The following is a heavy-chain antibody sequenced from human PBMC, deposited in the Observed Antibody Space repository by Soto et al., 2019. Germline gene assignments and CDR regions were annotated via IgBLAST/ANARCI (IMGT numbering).Heavy chain of an antibody. D-gene: IGHD1-7*01. Sequence: ETLSLSCSVSGASFTSNNWWTWVRQPPGQGLEWIGEIYRTGSTNYNPSLKSRVTISLDKSENQFSLKVTSLTAADTAVYYCASRDPGTSVDYWGQGTLVTVSS. CDR2: IYRTGST. V-gene: IGHV4-4*02. CDR1: GASFTSNNW. CDR3: ASRDPGTSVDY. J-gene: IGHJ4*02.